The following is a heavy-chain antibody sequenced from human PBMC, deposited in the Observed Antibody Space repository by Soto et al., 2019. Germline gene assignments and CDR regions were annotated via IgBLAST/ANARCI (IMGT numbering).Heavy chain of an antibody. D-gene: IGHD4-17*01. CDR1: GFTFSSYG. J-gene: IGHJ4*01. CDR2: ISFDGSNK. Sequence: QVQLVESGGGVVQPGRSLRLSCAASGFTFSSYGMHWVRQAPGKGLEWVAVISFDGSNKYYADSVQGRFTISRDNSKNTLYLQMNSLRAEDTAVYYCAKDPGYGDYEDYFDYWGHGTLVTVSS. V-gene: IGHV3-30*18. CDR3: AKDPGYGDYEDYFDY.